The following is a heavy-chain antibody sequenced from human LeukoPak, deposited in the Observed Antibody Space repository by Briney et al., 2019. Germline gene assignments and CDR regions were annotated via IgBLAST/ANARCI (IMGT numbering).Heavy chain of an antibody. CDR3: ARDSSYYGSGSFSD. CDR2: VNSDGTST. CDR1: GFTFNIYW. V-gene: IGHV3-74*01. J-gene: IGHJ4*02. Sequence: PGGSLRLSCAASGFTFNIYWMHWVRQAPGKGLVWVSRVNSDGTSTIYADSVKGRFTISRDNAKNSLYLQMNSLRAEDTAVYYCARDSSYYGSGSFSDWGQGNLVTVSS. D-gene: IGHD3-10*01.